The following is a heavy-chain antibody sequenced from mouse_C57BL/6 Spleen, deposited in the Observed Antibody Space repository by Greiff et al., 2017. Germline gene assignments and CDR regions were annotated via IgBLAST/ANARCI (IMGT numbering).Heavy chain of an antibody. D-gene: IGHD1-1*01. CDR2: IYPGDGDT. CDR1: GYAFSSYW. Sequence: LVESGAELVKPGASVKISCKASGYAFSSYWMNWVKQRPGKGLEWIGQIYPGDGDTNYNGKFKGKATLTADKSSSTAYMQLSSLTSEDSAVYCCARGDYGNFDYWGQGTTLTVSS. J-gene: IGHJ2*01. V-gene: IGHV1-80*01. CDR3: ARGDYGNFDY.